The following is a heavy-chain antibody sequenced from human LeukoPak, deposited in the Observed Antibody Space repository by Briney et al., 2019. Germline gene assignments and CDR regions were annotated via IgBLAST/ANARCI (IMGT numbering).Heavy chain of an antibody. J-gene: IGHJ4*02. CDR1: GFPVSNNY. CDR3: ARKTGSFFY. D-gene: IGHD6-13*01. Sequence: PGGPLRLSCVASGFPVSNNYMTWVRQAPGKGLGWVSVIYSDGSTYYADSVKGRFTISRDNSKNTLYLQINSLRAEDTAMYYCARKTGSFFYWGQGTLVTVSS. V-gene: IGHV3-53*01. CDR2: IYSDGST.